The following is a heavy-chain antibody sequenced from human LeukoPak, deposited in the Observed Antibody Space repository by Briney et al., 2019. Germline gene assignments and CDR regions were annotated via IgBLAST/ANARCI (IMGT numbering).Heavy chain of an antibody. Sequence: GASVKVSCKASGYTFTSYGISWVRQAPGQGLEWMGGIIPIFGTANYAQKFQGRVTITTDESTSTAYMELSSLRSEDTAVYYCARGVVVGAFDIWGQGTMVTVSS. J-gene: IGHJ3*02. CDR1: GYTFTSYG. CDR2: IIPIFGTA. D-gene: IGHD3-3*01. V-gene: IGHV1-69*05. CDR3: ARGVVVGAFDI.